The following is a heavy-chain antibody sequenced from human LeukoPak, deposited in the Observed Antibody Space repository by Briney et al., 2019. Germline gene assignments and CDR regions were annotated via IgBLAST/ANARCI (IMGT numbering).Heavy chain of an antibody. Sequence: SETLSLTCTVSGYSISSGYYWGWIRQPPGKGLEWIGSIYHSGSTYYNPSLKSRVAISVDTSKNQFSLNLSSVTAADTAVYYCARRISSSWYWYFDLWGRGTLVTVSS. D-gene: IGHD6-13*01. CDR2: IYHSGST. CDR1: GYSISSGYY. J-gene: IGHJ2*01. CDR3: ARRISSSWYWYFDL. V-gene: IGHV4-38-2*02.